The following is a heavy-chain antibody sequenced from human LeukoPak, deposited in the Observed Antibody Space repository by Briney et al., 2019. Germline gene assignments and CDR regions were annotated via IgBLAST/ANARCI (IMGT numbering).Heavy chain of an antibody. D-gene: IGHD6-19*01. CDR3: ARLGIQQWLVLDY. J-gene: IGHJ4*02. CDR2: WYYSGSS. Sequence: SETLSLTCTVSGDSSRSSDSYRVWNRQPPGQGRVWIGSWYYSGSSYYSPSLKSRVTISVDTSKNQFSLKLSSVTAADTAVYYCARLGIQQWLVLDYWGQGTLVTVSS. CDR1: GDSSRSSDSY. V-gene: IGHV4-39*07.